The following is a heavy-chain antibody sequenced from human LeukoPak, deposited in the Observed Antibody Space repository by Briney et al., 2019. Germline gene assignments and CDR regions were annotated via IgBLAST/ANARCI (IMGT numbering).Heavy chain of an antibody. Sequence: SETLSLTCTVSDDSISDYYWGWIRQPPGKGLEWIGYFHNSGTSTYNPSLKSRVTISVDTSKNQFSLKLSSVTAADTAVYYRARGRYDFWSGYLYFDYWGQGTLVTVSS. CDR3: ARGRYDFWSGYLYFDY. V-gene: IGHV4-59*12. D-gene: IGHD3-3*01. CDR1: DDSISDYY. CDR2: FHNSGTS. J-gene: IGHJ4*02.